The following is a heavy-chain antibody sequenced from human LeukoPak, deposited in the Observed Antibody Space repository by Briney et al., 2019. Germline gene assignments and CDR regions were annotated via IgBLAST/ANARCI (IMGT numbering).Heavy chain of an antibody. V-gene: IGHV2-70*11. J-gene: IGHJ6*02. D-gene: IGHD1-26*01. CDR3: ARYHSGSYSYGIDV. CDR1: GFSLSTSSMC. CDR2: IDWDDDK. Sequence: SGPALVKPTQTLTLTCTFSGFSLSTSSMCVSWIRQPPGKALEWLARIDWDDDKYYSRSLESRLTISKDTSKNQVVLTMTNMDPVDTATYYCARYHSGSYSYGIDVWGQGTTVTVSS.